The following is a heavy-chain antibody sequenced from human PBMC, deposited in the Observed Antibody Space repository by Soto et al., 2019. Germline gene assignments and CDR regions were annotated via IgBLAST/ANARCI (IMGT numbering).Heavy chain of an antibody. V-gene: IGHV3-30*18. CDR3: EKDANYYDSSGYYDY. J-gene: IGHJ4*02. CDR1: GFTFSSYG. CDR2: ISYDGSNK. D-gene: IGHD3-22*01. Sequence: GGSLILSCAASGFTFSSYGMHWVRQAPGKGLKRVAVISYDGSNKYYADSVKGRFTISRDNSKNTLYLQMNSLRAEDTAVYYCEKDANYYDSSGYYDYWGQGT.